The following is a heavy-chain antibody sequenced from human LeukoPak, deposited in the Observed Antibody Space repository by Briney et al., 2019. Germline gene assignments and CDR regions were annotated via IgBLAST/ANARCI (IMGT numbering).Heavy chain of an antibody. CDR2: LYSVGTT. V-gene: IGHV3-53*01. D-gene: IGHD1-26*01. Sequence: GGSLRLSCAASGFTVSSNFMSWVRQAPGKGLEWVSVLYSVGTTYYADSVKGRFTIFRDTSKNTLYLQMNNLRVDDTAVYYCVRSLNSGSYADLWGQGTLITVSS. CDR1: GFTVSSNF. J-gene: IGHJ5*02. CDR3: VRSLNSGSYADL.